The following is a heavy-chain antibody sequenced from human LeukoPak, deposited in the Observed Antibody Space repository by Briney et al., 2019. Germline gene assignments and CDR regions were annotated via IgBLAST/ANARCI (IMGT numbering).Heavy chain of an antibody. CDR1: GGSISSSSYY. V-gene: IGHV4-39*01. CDR2: IYHSGST. Sequence: SETLSLTCTVSGGSISSSSYYWGWIRQPPGKGLEWIGSIYHSGSTYYNPSLKSRVTLSVDTSKNQFSLKLSSVTAADTAVYYCARLLGDDYGDYVHDFWGQGTLVTVSS. CDR3: ARLLGDDYGDYVHDF. J-gene: IGHJ4*02. D-gene: IGHD4-17*01.